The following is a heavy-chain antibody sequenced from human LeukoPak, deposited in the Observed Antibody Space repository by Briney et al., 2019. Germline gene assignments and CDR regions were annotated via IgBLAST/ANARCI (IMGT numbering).Heavy chain of an antibody. D-gene: IGHD6-13*01. CDR1: GFTFSDYY. CDR2: ISSSGSYT. V-gene: IGHV3-11*06. J-gene: IGHJ4*02. Sequence: GGSLRLSCAASGFTFSDYYMSWIRQAPGKELEWVSYISSSGSYTNYADSVKGRFTTSRDNAKNSLYLQMNSLRAEDTAVYYCARVGLIAAAGTPDYWGQGTLVTVSS. CDR3: ARVGLIAAAGTPDY.